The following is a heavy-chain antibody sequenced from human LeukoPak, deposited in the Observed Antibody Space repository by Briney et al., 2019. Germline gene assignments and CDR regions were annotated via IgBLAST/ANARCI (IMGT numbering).Heavy chain of an antibody. Sequence: SETLSLTCAVYGGSFSGYYWSWIRQPPGKGLEWIGEINHSGSTNYNPSLKSRVTISVDTSKNQFSLKLSSVTAADTAVYYCARGGGYYYMDVWNKGTTVTVSS. CDR2: INHSGST. V-gene: IGHV4-34*01. J-gene: IGHJ6*03. D-gene: IGHD2-15*01. CDR1: GGSFSGYY. CDR3: ARGGGYYYMDV.